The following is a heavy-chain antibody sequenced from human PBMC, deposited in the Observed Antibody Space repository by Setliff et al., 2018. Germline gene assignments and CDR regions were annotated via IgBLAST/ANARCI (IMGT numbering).Heavy chain of an antibody. CDR2: VYSHGDT. J-gene: IGHJ4*02. D-gene: IGHD3-3*01. Sequence: SETLSLTCSVSGGLIYDHWWTWVRQTAGEGPQWIGRVYSHGDTEYNPSLKSRVTISVDTSNNQFSLHLTSVTAADTARYFCARERQGGFLEWSPFDSWGRGILVTVSS. V-gene: IGHV4-4*07. CDR1: GGLIYDHW. CDR3: ARERQGGFLEWSPFDS.